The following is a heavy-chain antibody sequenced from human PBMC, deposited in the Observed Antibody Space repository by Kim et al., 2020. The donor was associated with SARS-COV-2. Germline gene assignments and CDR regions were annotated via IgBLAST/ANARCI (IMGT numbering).Heavy chain of an antibody. V-gene: IGHV4-34*01. J-gene: IGHJ6*04. CDR3: ARSQRSITILSQRILDV. CDR2: VYHTGAT. Sequence: SETLSLTCGVSGGSFSGYYWTWIRQPPGQGLEWIGEVYHTGATNYNPSLKGRVTISLDTSKTQVSLRVTSVTAADTAVYYCARSQRSITILSQRILDVWGKGTTVIVSS. CDR1: GGSFSGYY. D-gene: IGHD1-20*01.